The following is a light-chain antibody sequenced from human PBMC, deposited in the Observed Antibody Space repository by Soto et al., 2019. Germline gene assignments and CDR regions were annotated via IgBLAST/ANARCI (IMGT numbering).Light chain of an antibody. V-gene: IGKV1-39*01. CDR2: AAS. CDR1: QSISNF. Sequence: DIQMTQSPSSLSASVGDRVTITRRASQSISNFLNWYQQKPGKAPKLLIYAASSLQSGVPSRFSGSGSGTDFTLTISSLQPEDFATYYCQQSYSTPITFGQGTRLETK. CDR3: QQSYSTPIT. J-gene: IGKJ5*01.